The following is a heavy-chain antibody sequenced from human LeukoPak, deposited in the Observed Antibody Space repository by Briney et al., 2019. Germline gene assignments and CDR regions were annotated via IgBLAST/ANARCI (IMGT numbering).Heavy chain of an antibody. V-gene: IGHV3-23*01. CDR2: ISGSGGST. CDR1: GFTFSSYA. Sequence: GGSLRLSCAASGFTFSSYAMSWVSQAPGKGLEWVSAISGSGGSTYYADSVKGRFTISRDNSKNTLYLQMNSLRAEDTAVYYCASKSGLWFGELSRFDYWGQGTLVTVSS. D-gene: IGHD3-10*01. CDR3: ASKSGLWFGELSRFDY. J-gene: IGHJ4*02.